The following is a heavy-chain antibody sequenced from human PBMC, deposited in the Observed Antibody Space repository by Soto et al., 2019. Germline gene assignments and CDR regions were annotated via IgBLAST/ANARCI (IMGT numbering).Heavy chain of an antibody. V-gene: IGHV4-4*07. D-gene: IGHD1-1*01. J-gene: IGHJ5*02. Sequence: EPLSLTSTVSGACMSGFYWTWIRKSAGKGLEWIGRIYATGTTDYNPSLKSRVMMSVDTSKKQFSLKLRSVTAADTAVYYCVRDGTKTLRDWFDPWGQGISVTVSS. CDR3: VRDGTKTLRDWFDP. CDR1: GACMSGFY. CDR2: IYATGTT.